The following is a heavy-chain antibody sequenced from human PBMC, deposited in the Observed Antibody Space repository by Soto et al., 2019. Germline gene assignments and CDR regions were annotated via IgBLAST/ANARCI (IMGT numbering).Heavy chain of an antibody. V-gene: IGHV2-5*02. CDR2: DYWDDDK. J-gene: IGHJ4*02. D-gene: IGHD3-16*01. CDR1: AFSLNTRDVG. Sequence: QITLNESGPALVKPTQTLTLTCTFPAFSLNTRDVGVGWSRQPPGKALEWLGDDYWDDDKTYSPSLKSRLTITKDTPKNQVVLRMTKMDPVDTATYYCAHGRGGEASFWGQGTLVTVSS. CDR3: AHGRGGEASF.